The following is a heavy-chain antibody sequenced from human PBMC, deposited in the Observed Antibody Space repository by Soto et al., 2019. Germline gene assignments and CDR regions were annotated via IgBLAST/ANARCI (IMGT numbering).Heavy chain of an antibody. Sequence: QVQLVQSGAEVKKPGASVKVSCKASGYTFTSYGISWVRQAPGQGLEWMGWISAYNGNTNYAQKLQGRVTMTTDTSTSTAYMELRSLRSDDMAVYYCAWAREDYSSGYYPEDYWGQGTLVTVSS. CDR1: GYTFTSYG. D-gene: IGHD3-22*01. V-gene: IGHV1-18*03. J-gene: IGHJ4*02. CDR3: AWAREDYSSGYYPEDY. CDR2: ISAYNGNT.